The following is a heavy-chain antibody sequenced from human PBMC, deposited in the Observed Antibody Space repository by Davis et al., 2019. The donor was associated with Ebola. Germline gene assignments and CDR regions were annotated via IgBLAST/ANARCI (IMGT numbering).Heavy chain of an antibody. CDR3: ARDSSGTNDYYYGMEV. CDR1: AYTFTNYG. CDR2: TNPHNGNT. V-gene: IGHV1-18*04. Sequence: ASALVPCKTSAYTFTNYGITSVRPPPGQGLEWMGWTNPHNGNTNYAPNVQGRVTMTTDTSTSTAYMEVGSLRSDDTAVYYCARDSSGTNDYYYGMEVWGKGTTV. D-gene: IGHD3-22*01. J-gene: IGHJ6*01.